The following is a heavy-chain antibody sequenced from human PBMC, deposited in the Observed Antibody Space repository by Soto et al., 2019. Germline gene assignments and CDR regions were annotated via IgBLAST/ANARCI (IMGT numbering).Heavy chain of an antibody. V-gene: IGHV4-31*03. CDR2: IYYNGST. J-gene: IGHJ6*02. D-gene: IGHD3-10*01. CDR3: ATDEYFGSEIDFYYYAMDV. CDR1: GGSISSGGYY. Sequence: TLSLTCTVSGGSISSGGYYWSWIRQHPGKGLEWIGHIYYNGSTYYNPSLKSRLTISVDTSKNEFSLRLTSVTAADTAVYFCATDEYFGSEIDFYYYAMDVWGQGTTVTVSS.